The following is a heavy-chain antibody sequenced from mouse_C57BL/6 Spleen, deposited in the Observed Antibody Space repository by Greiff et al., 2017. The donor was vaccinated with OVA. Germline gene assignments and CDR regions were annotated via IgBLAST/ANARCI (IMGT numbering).Heavy chain of an antibody. V-gene: IGHV1-82*01. CDR1: GYAFSSSW. D-gene: IGHD1-1*01. Sequence: VQLQQSGPELVKPGASVKISCKASGYAFSSSWMNWVKQRPGKGLEWIGRIYPGDGDTNYNGKFKGKATLTADKSSSTAYMQLSSLTSEDSAVYFCARGITTLGVDYWGQGTTLTVSS. J-gene: IGHJ2*01. CDR2: IYPGDGDT. CDR3: ARGITTLGVDY.